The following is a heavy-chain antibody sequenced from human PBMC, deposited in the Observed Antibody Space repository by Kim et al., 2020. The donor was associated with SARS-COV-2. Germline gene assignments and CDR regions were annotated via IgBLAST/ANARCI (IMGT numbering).Heavy chain of an antibody. J-gene: IGHJ4*02. D-gene: IGHD3-3*01. CDR2: ISSNGGST. Sequence: GGSLRLSCSASGFTFSSYAMHWVRQAPGKGLEYVSAISSNGGSTYYADSVKGRFTISRDNSKNTLYLQMSSLRAEDTAVYYCVKAPYYDFWSGYHGRYYFDYWGQGTLVTVSS. V-gene: IGHV3-64D*09. CDR3: VKAPYYDFWSGYHGRYYFDY. CDR1: GFTFSSYA.